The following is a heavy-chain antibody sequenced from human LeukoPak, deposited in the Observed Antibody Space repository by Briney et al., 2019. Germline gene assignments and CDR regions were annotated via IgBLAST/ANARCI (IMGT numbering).Heavy chain of an antibody. CDR3: ARGRGVAVTGTIDY. D-gene: IGHD6-19*01. J-gene: IGHJ4*02. Sequence: ASVKVSCKASGYTFSGYYMHWVRQAPGQGLERMGWINPNSGGAKYAQKFQGRVTMTGDTATGTAYMVLSGLTSDDTAVYYCARGRGVAVTGTIDYWGQGTLVTVSS. V-gene: IGHV1-2*02. CDR2: INPNSGGA. CDR1: GYTFSGYY.